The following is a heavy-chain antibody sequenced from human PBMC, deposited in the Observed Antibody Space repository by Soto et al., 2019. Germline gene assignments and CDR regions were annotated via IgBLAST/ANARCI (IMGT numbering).Heavy chain of an antibody. CDR2: IIPIFGTA. J-gene: IGHJ4*02. V-gene: IGHV1-69*01. CDR3: AREVETFGGVIVLAY. D-gene: IGHD3-16*02. Sequence: QVQLVQSGAEVKKPGSSVKFSCKASGGTFSRYAISWVRQAPGQGLEWMGGIIPIFGTANYAQKFQGRVTITADESTSTAYMEVSSLRSEDTAVDYCAREVETFGGVIVLAYWGQGTMVTVS. CDR1: GGTFSRYA.